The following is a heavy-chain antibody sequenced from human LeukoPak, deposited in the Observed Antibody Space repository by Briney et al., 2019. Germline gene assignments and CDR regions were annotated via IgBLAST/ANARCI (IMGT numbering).Heavy chain of an antibody. CDR1: GFTFSSYA. V-gene: IGHV3-23*01. D-gene: IGHD3-3*01. CDR3: AKDLRFLEWLHPNDAFDI. Sequence: GGSLRLSCAGSGFTFSSYAMSWVRQAPGKGLEWVSAISGSGGSTYYADSVKGRFTISRDNSKNTLYLQMNSLRAEDTAVYYCAKDLRFLEWLHPNDAFDIWGQGTMVTVSS. CDR2: ISGSGGST. J-gene: IGHJ3*02.